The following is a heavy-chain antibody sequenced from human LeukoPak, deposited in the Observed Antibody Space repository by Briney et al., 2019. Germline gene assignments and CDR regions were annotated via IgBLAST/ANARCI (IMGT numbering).Heavy chain of an antibody. CDR3: ASEQLLAVAGTRDAFDI. D-gene: IGHD6-19*01. J-gene: IGHJ3*02. Sequence: ASVKVSCKASGNTFTSYYMHWVRQAPGQGLEWMGIINPSGGSTSYAQKFQGRVTMTRDTSTSTVYMELSSLRSEDTAVYYCASEQLLAVAGTRDAFDIWGQGTMVTVSS. CDR1: GNTFTSYY. V-gene: IGHV1-46*01. CDR2: INPSGGST.